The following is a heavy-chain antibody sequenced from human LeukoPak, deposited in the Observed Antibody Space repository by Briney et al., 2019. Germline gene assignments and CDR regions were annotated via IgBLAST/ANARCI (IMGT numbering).Heavy chain of an antibody. CDR2: ISYDGSNK. V-gene: IGHV3-30-3*01. D-gene: IGHD4-17*01. Sequence: PGGSLRLSCAASGFTFSSYAMHWVRQAPGKGLEWVAVISYDGSNKYYADSVKGRFTISRDNSKNTLSLQMKSLRAEDTALYYCAKDSSVPYGITVWGQGTLVTVSS. CDR3: AKDSSVPYGITV. J-gene: IGHJ4*02. CDR1: GFTFSSYA.